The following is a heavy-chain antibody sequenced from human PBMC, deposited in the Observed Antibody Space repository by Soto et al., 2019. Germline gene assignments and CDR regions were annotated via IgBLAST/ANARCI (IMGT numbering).Heavy chain of an antibody. V-gene: IGHV3-23*01. Sequence: GGSLRLSCAASGFTFVSYAIICVRQAPLKWLEWVSAISGSGGSTYYADSVKGRFTISRDNSKNTLYLQMNSLRAEDTAVYYCAKMDIAYYFDYWGQGTLVTVSS. D-gene: IGHD5-12*01. CDR1: GFTFVSYA. CDR2: ISGSGGST. J-gene: IGHJ4*02. CDR3: AKMDIAYYFDY.